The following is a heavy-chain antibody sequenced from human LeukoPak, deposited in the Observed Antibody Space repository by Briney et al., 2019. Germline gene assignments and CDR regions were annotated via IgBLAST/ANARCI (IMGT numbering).Heavy chain of an antibody. Sequence: SQTLSLTCTVSGGSISSGSYYWSWIRQPAGKGLEWIGRIYTSGSTNYNPSLKSRVTISVDTSKNQFSLKLSSVTAADTAVYYCARDASRGYYDYGDYGAFYWYFDLWGRRTLVTVSS. D-gene: IGHD4-17*01. CDR1: GGSISSGSYY. CDR3: ARDASRGYYDYGDYGAFYWYFDL. V-gene: IGHV4-61*02. CDR2: IYTSGST. J-gene: IGHJ2*01.